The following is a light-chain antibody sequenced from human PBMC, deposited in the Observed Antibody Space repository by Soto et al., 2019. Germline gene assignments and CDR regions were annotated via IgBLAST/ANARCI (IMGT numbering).Light chain of an antibody. CDR3: QQYSDFLIS. Sequence: DIQMTQSPSSLSAFVGDRVTITCRASQSIGNFLNWYQQRPGKAPSLLIYDASSLEGGVPSRFSGSGFGTEFTLTITNLQPADFATYYCQQYSDFLISFGPGTTVDFK. J-gene: IGKJ3*01. CDR1: QSIGNF. CDR2: DAS. V-gene: IGKV1-39*01.